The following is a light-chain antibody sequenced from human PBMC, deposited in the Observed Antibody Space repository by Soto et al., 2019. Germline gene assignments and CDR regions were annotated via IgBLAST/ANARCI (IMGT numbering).Light chain of an antibody. CDR2: DAS. Sequence: EIVLTQSPVTLSLSPGERATLSCRASQSVSSYLAWYQQKPGQAPRLLIYDASNRATGIPARFSGSGSGTDFTLTISSLEPEDFEVYYCQQRGNWPYTFGQGTKLEIK. J-gene: IGKJ2*01. CDR3: QQRGNWPYT. V-gene: IGKV3-11*01. CDR1: QSVSSY.